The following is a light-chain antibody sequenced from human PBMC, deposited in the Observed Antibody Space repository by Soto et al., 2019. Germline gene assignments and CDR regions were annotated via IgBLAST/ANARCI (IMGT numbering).Light chain of an antibody. Sequence: QSALTQPASVSGSPGQSITISCTGTSSDVGSYNLVSWYQQHPGKAPKLMIYEGSKRPSGVSNRFSGSESGNTASLTISGLQAEDEADYYCCSYAGSSTSLYVFGTGTKLTVL. CDR1: SSDVGSYNL. CDR2: EGS. CDR3: CSYAGSSTSLYV. J-gene: IGLJ1*01. V-gene: IGLV2-23*01.